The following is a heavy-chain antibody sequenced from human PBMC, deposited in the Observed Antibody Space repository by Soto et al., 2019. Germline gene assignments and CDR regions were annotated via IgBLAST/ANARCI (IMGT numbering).Heavy chain of an antibody. CDR2: ISAYNGNT. CDR1: GYTFTSYG. V-gene: IGHV1-18*01. Sequence: ASVKVSCKASGYTFTSYGISWVRQAPGQGLEWMGGISAYNGNTNYAQKLQGRDTMTTDTSTSTAYMELRSLRSDDTAVYYCARDLGSYYYYGMDVWGQGTTVTVSS. J-gene: IGHJ6*02. CDR3: ARDLGSYYYYGMDV. D-gene: IGHD3-16*01.